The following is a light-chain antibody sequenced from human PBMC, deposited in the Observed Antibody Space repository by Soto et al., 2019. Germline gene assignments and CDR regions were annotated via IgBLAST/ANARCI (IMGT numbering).Light chain of an antibody. V-gene: IGLV2-14*03. CDR1: SSDIGGYNH. CDR3: SSYTNTSPHVI. J-gene: IGLJ2*01. CDR2: NVS. Sequence: QSALTQPASVSGSPEQSITISCTGASSDIGGYNHVSWYQQHPGKAPKLIIYNVSHRPSGVSTRFSGSKYGNTASLIIAGLQAEDEADYFYSSYTNTSPHVIFGGGTKLTVL.